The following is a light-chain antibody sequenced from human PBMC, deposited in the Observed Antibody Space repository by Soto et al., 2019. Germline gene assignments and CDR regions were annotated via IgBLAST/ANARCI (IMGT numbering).Light chain of an antibody. CDR1: SSDVGGYNY. V-gene: IGLV2-14*01. Sequence: QSVLTQPASVSGSPGQSITLSCTGTSSDVGGYNYVSWYQQHPGKAPKLMIYDVSNQPSGVSNRFSGSKSGNTASLTISGLQTEDEADYYCSSYTGSSTLYVFGTGTKLTVL. CDR3: SSYTGSSTLYV. CDR2: DVS. J-gene: IGLJ1*01.